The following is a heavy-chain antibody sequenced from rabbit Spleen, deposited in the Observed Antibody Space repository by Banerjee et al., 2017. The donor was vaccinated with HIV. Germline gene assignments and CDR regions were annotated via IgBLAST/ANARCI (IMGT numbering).Heavy chain of an antibody. Sequence: LEESGGGLVQPEGSLTLTCKASGFSLNSDYVMCWVRQAPGKGLEWIACIDTGSSGFTYFASWAKGRFTISKTSSTTVTLQMTRLTAADTATYFCARDTGSSFSSYGMDLWGPGTLVTVS. CDR2: IDTGSSGFT. CDR1: GFSLNSDYV. D-gene: IGHD8-1*01. V-gene: IGHV1S45*01. CDR3: ARDTGSSFSSYGMDL. J-gene: IGHJ6*01.